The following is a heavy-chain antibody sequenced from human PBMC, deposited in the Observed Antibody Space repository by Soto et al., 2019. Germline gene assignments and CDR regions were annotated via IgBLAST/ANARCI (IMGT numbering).Heavy chain of an antibody. Sequence: EVQLLESGGGLVQPGGSLRLSCAASGFTFSSYAMNWVRQAPGKGLEWVSVISGSDGSTYYADSVKGRFTISRDNSKNTLNLQVNSLRAEDTAVYYCARRSSSWYFDDWGQGTLVTVSS. CDR1: GFTFSSYA. CDR2: ISGSDGST. D-gene: IGHD6-13*01. CDR3: ARRSSSWYFDD. V-gene: IGHV3-23*01. J-gene: IGHJ4*02.